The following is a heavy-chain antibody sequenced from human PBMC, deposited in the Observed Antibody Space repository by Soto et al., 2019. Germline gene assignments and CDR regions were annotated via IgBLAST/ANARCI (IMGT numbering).Heavy chain of an antibody. J-gene: IGHJ6*02. CDR3: VRPRPSGENYGMDV. V-gene: IGHV3-53*01. Sequence: PGGSLRLSCVASGLTVSQNYMAWVRQAPEMGPPWVSVLYAEGSTYYTESVKGRFTISRDPSKNTLFLQMDGLRAEDTAVYYCVRPRPSGENYGMDVWGQGTTVTVSS. D-gene: IGHD1-26*01. CDR2: LYAEGST. CDR1: GLTVSQNY.